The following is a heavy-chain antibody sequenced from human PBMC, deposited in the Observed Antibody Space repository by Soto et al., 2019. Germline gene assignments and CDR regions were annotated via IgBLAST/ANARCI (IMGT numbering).Heavy chain of an antibody. D-gene: IGHD3-10*01. V-gene: IGHV4-59*11. CDR3: ARVPLSVFGSDYWFDS. Sequence: SETLSLTCTVSGGSISSHYWSWVRQPPGKGLEWIGYIFYSGGSNYNPSLKSRVAISVDRPKNQFSLRLTSVTAADTAVYYCARVPLSVFGSDYWFDSWGQGTLVTVSS. CDR2: IFYSGGS. CDR1: GGSISSHY. J-gene: IGHJ5*01.